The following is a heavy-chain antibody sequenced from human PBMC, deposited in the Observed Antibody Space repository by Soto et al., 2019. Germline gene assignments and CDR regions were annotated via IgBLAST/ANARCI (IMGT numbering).Heavy chain of an antibody. CDR1: GGSIRSYY. CDR3: ARQAITGSAGYFYYYMDV. D-gene: IGHD1-20*01. V-gene: IGHV4-59*08. Sequence: SETLSLTCTVSGGSIRSYYWGWIRQPPGKGLEWIGHIYYSGSTTYNPSLKSRVTISLDAPKSQFSLRLSSVTAADTAVYFCARQAITGSAGYFYYYMDVWGKGTTVTVSS. CDR2: IYYSGST. J-gene: IGHJ6*03.